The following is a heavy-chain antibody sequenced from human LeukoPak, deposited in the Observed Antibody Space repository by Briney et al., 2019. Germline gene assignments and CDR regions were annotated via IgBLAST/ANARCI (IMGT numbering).Heavy chain of an antibody. CDR3: AKGLWEQLGECFEY. CDR2: ISGSGDNT. V-gene: IGHV3-23*01. J-gene: IGHJ4*02. Sequence: GGSLRLSCAASGFTFSGSAMHWVRQAPGKGLEWVSAISGSGDNTYYADSVTGRFTISRDNSKNTLYLQMNSLRAEDTAVYYCAKGLWEQLGECFEYWGQGTLVTVSS. CDR1: GFTFSGSA. D-gene: IGHD1-26*01.